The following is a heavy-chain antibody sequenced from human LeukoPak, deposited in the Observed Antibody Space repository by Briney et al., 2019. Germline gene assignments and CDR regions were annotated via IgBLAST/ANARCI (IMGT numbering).Heavy chain of an antibody. CDR3: AKSNSGRKDYFDY. CDR1: GLHFSGTA. Sequence: GGSLRLSCAASGLHFSGTAMSWVRQAPGKGLEWVSAISGSGGSTYYADSVKGRFTISRDNSKNTLYLQMNSLRAEDTAVYYCAKSNSGRKDYFDYWGQGTLVTVSS. J-gene: IGHJ4*02. CDR2: ISGSGGST. D-gene: IGHD1-26*01. V-gene: IGHV3-23*01.